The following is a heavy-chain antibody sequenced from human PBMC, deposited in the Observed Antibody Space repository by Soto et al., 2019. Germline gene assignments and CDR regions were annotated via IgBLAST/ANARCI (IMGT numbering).Heavy chain of an antibody. V-gene: IGHV4-59*01. J-gene: IGHJ4*02. D-gene: IGHD6-19*01. CDR2: IFYTGTT. CDR1: GGSISYYY. Sequence: SETLSLTCTVSGGSISYYYWNWIRQPPGKGLELMGYIFYTGTTYYNPSLKSRVTISEDTSNNQFSLELSAVNSADTAVYYCARAHYSGSPITLLDYWGPGTLVTVSS. CDR3: ARAHYSGSPITLLDY.